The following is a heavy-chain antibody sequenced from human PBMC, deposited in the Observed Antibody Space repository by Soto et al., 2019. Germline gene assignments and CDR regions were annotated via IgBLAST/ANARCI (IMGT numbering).Heavy chain of an antibody. D-gene: IGHD3-16*01. CDR3: ASGGDYYYGLDV. V-gene: IGHV1-69*06. J-gene: IGHJ6*02. Sequence: ASVKVSCKAPADTFTSYYIHWVRQAPGHGLEWMGGIIPIFGTANYAQKCQGRVTITADKSTSTAYMELSSLRSEDTAVYYCASGGDYYYGLDVWGQVTTVTVSS. CDR1: ADTFTSYY. CDR2: IIPIFGTA.